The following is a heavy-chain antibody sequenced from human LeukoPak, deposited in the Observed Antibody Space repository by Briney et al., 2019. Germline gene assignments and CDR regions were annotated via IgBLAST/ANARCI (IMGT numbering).Heavy chain of an antibody. V-gene: IGHV1-2*02. CDR1: GYPFIYYY. CDR2: INPNTGDT. CDR3: ASKGAGHCYDASCMGSFDL. J-gene: IGHJ3*01. D-gene: IGHD2-15*01. Sequence: ASVKVSCKASGYPFIYYYFHWVRQAPGQGLEWMGCINPNTGDTNSAQNFQGRVIMTRDTSITTAYMELSRLKSDDTALYYCASKGAGHCYDASCMGSFDLWGQGTTVAVSS.